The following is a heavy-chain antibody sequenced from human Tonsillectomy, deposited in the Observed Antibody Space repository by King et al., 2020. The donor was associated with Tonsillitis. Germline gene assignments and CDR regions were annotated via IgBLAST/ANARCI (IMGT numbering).Heavy chain of an antibody. CDR3: ARDWLDYHDSSGYYHTGIRLDP. Sequence: VQLVESGGRVVRPGGSLRLSCAASGFTFDDYGMAWVRQAPGEGLEWGFGINLNGYTTGYADSVKGRFTISRDNAKNSLYLQMNSLRSEDTALYYCARDWLDYHDSSGYYHTGIRLDPWGQGTLVTVSS. CDR2: INLNGYTT. V-gene: IGHV3-20*04. J-gene: IGHJ5*01. CDR1: GFTFDDYG. D-gene: IGHD3-22*01.